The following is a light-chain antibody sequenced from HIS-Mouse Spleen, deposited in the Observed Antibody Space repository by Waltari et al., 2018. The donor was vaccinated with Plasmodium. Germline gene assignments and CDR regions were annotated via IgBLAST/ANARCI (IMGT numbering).Light chain of an antibody. J-gene: IGLJ2*01. V-gene: IGLV3-1*01. CDR2: QDS. CDR1: TLGYNY. CDR3: QAWDSSTVV. Sequence: SYELPQPPSVSVSPGQTASITCPGATLGYNYACWYQQKQGQSPVLVIYQDSKRPSGIPERFSGSNSGNTATLTISGTQAMDEADYDCQAWDSSTVVFGGGTKLTVL.